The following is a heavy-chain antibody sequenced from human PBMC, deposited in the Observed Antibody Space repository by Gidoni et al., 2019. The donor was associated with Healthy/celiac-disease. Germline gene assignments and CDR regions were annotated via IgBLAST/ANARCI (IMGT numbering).Heavy chain of an antibody. CDR1: GGSISSYY. Sequence: QVQLQESGPGLVKPSETLSLTCTVSGGSISSYYWSWIRQPPGKGLEWIGYIYYSGSTNYNPSLKSRVTISVDTSKNQFSLKLSSVTAADTAVYYCARGSGYDFWSGYYSEGRFDYWGQGTLVTVSS. J-gene: IGHJ4*02. CDR2: IYYSGST. CDR3: ARGSGYDFWSGYYSEGRFDY. V-gene: IGHV4-59*01. D-gene: IGHD3-3*01.